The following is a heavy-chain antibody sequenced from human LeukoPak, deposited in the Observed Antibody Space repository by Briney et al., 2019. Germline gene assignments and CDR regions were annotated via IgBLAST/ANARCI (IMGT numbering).Heavy chain of an antibody. CDR3: ATQLRYFDWLSRAFDI. J-gene: IGHJ3*02. CDR1: GGSISSSSYY. Sequence: SETLSLTCTVSGGSISSSSYYWGWIRQPPGKGLEWIGSIYYSGSTYYNPSLKSRVTISVDTSKNQFSLKLSSVTAADTAVYYCATQLRYFDWLSRAFDIWGQGTMVTVSS. D-gene: IGHD3-9*01. V-gene: IGHV4-39*01. CDR2: IYYSGST.